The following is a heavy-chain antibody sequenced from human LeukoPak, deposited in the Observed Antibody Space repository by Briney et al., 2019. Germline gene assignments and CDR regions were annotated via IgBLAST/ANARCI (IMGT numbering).Heavy chain of an antibody. D-gene: IGHD6-6*01. CDR3: AGAQQLVRRQIDY. Sequence: PSETLSLTCTVPGYPISSGHYSSWTRQPPGKGLEWIGSIYHSGSTYYNPSLKSRVTISVDTSKNQFSLKLSSVTAADTAVYYCAGAQQLVRRQIDYWGQGTLVTVSS. CDR2: IYHSGST. V-gene: IGHV4-38-2*02. CDR1: GYPISSGHY. J-gene: IGHJ4*02.